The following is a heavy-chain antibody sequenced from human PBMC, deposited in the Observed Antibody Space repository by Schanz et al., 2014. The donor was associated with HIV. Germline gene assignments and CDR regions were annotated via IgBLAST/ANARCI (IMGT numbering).Heavy chain of an antibody. CDR1: GFTFSTYA. CDR2: IWYDGSNK. CDR3: AKSNGGDTAVVQYYFDY. V-gene: IGHV3-33*03. Sequence: VQLVESGGGVVQPGRSLRLSCAASGFTFSTYAMHWVRQAPGKGLEWVAIIWYDGSNKYYSEYVKGRFTISRDNAKNSLYLNMYSLRAEDTAVYFCAKSNGGDTAVVQYYFDYWGQGTLVSVSS. D-gene: IGHD5-18*01. J-gene: IGHJ4*02.